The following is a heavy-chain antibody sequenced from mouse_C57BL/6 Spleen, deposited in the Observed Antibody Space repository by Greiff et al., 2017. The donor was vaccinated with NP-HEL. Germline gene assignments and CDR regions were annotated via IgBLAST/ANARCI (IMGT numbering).Heavy chain of an antibody. D-gene: IGHD1-1*01. V-gene: IGHV1-22*01. CDR3: ARRVTTVAHYFDY. Sequence: EVQLVESGPELVKPGASVKMSCKASGYTFTDYNMHWVKQSHGKSLEWIGYINPNNGGTSYNQKFKGKATLTVNKSSSTAYMELRSLTSEDSAVYYCARRVTTVAHYFDYWGQGTTLTVSS. J-gene: IGHJ2*01. CDR1: GYTFTDYN. CDR2: INPNNGGT.